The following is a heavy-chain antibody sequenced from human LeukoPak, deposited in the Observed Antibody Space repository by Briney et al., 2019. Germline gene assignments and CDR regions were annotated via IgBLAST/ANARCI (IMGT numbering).Heavy chain of an antibody. D-gene: IGHD6-13*01. V-gene: IGHV5-10-1*01. CDR3: ARRRAYSSNWYANRYYFDY. Sequence: GESLLISSKGSSYSFTTYWITCLLQMPGKGREWRGRIDPSDSSTNYSPSFQGRVSMSADKSINTAYLQWSRLKASDTAFYYCARRRAYSSNWYANRYYFDYWGQGTLVTVSA. J-gene: IGHJ4*02. CDR2: IDPSDSST. CDR1: SYSFTTYW.